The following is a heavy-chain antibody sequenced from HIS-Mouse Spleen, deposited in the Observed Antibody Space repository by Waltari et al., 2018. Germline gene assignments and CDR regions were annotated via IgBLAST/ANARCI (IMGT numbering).Heavy chain of an antibody. J-gene: IGHJ4*02. V-gene: IGHV4-34*01. CDR2: INHSGST. CDR3: ARGGITGTLGFDY. Sequence: QVQLQQWGAGLLKPSETLSLTCAVYGGSFSGYYWSWIRQPPGKGLEWIGEINHSGSTNDNPARKSRVTISVDTSKNQFSLKLSSVTAADTAVYYCARGGITGTLGFDYWGQGTLVTVSS. D-gene: IGHD1-20*01. CDR1: GGSFSGYY.